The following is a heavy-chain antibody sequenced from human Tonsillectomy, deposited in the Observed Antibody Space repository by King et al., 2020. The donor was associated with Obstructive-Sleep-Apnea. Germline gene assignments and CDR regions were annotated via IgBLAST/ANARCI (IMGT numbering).Heavy chain of an antibody. CDR3: ARDQYMITFGGVIVDYYFAMYV. D-gene: IGHD3-16*02. CDR1: GFTFSSYG. J-gene: IGHJ6*02. Sequence: VQLVESGGGVVQPGRSLRLSCVASGFTFSSYGMHWVRQAPGKGLEWLAVIWFDGKNEYYADSVKGRFTISRDNSKNTLYLQMNSLGAEDTAVYYCARDQYMITFGGVIVDYYFAMYVWGQGTTVTVFS. V-gene: IGHV3-33*01. CDR2: IWFDGKNE.